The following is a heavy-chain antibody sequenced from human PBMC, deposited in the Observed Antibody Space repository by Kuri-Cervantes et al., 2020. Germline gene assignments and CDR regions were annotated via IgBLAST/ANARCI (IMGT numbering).Heavy chain of an antibody. D-gene: IGHD3-9*01. CDR3: AKAVYDILTGRTYYFDY. V-gene: IGHV3-9*01. J-gene: IGHJ4*02. Sequence: SLKISCAASGFTFDDYAMHWVRQAPGKGLEWVSGISWNSGSIGYADSVKGRLTISRDNSKNTLYLQMNSLRAEDTAVYYCAKAVYDILTGRTYYFDYWGQGTLVTVSS. CDR2: ISWNSGSI. CDR1: GFTFDDYA.